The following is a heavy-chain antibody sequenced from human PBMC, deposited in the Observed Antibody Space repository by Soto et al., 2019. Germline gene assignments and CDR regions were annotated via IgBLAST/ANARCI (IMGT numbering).Heavy chain of an antibody. CDR2: IYYSGST. CDR1: GGSISSYY. Sequence: SETLFLTCTVSGGSISSYYWSWIRQPPGKGLEWIGYIYYSGSTNYNPSLKSRVTISVDTSKNQFSLKLSSVTAADTAVYYCARGSFWSGYYLFYYYMDVWGKGTTVTVSS. V-gene: IGHV4-59*08. CDR3: ARGSFWSGYYLFYYYMDV. D-gene: IGHD3-3*01. J-gene: IGHJ6*03.